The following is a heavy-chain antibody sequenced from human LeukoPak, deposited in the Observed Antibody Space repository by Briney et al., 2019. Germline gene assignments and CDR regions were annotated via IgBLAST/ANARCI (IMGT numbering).Heavy chain of an antibody. CDR2: IYSGDST. Sequence: GGSLRLSCAASGFTVSSNYMSWVRQAPGKGLEWVSVIYSGDSTYYADSVKGRFTISRDNSKNTLYLQMNSLRAEDTAMYYCARGMVRGVSAFDYWGQGTLVTVSS. CDR1: GFTVSSNY. D-gene: IGHD3-10*01. CDR3: ARGMVRGVSAFDY. J-gene: IGHJ4*02. V-gene: IGHV3-53*01.